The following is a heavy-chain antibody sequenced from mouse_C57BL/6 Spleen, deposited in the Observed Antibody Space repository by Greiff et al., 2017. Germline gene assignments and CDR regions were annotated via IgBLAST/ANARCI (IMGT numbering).Heavy chain of an antibody. CDR3: ARLGDYDDAMDY. CDR2: INPANGYT. D-gene: IGHD2-4*01. Sequence: VQLQQSVAELARPGASVKLSCTASGFNINNTCMYWVKQRPEQGLEWIGRINPANGYTKYDQKFQGKATMTADTSSNTAYLQLSSLTYEDTAVYYCARLGDYDDAMDYWGQGTSVTVSS. J-gene: IGHJ4*01. CDR1: GFNINNTC. V-gene: IGHV14-3*01.